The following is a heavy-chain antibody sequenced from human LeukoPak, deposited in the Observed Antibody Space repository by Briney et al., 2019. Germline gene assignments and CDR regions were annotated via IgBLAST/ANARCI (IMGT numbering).Heavy chain of an antibody. V-gene: IGHV3-23*01. CDR3: AKGFWTGYYFDY. CDR1: GFTFSSYA. D-gene: IGHD3/OR15-3a*01. CDR2: ISGSGGST. J-gene: IGHJ4*02. Sequence: GGSLRLSCSASGFTFSSYAMTWVRQAPGKGLEWVSSISGSGGSTDYADSVKGRFTISRDNSKNTLYLQLSSLRAEDTAVYYCAKGFWTGYYFDYWGQGTLVTVPS.